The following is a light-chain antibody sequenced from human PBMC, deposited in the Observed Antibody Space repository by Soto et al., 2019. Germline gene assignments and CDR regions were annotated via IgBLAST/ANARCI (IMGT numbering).Light chain of an antibody. Sequence: QSALTQPASVSGSPGQSITISCTGTSSDVGAYNYVSWYQQHPGKAPKLMIYDVRNRPSGVSNRFSGSKSGNTASLTISGLRAEDEADYYCCSYTSSNTLVVFGGGTKVTVL. CDR3: CSYTSSNTLVV. J-gene: IGLJ2*01. CDR2: DVR. V-gene: IGLV2-14*01. CDR1: SSDVGAYNY.